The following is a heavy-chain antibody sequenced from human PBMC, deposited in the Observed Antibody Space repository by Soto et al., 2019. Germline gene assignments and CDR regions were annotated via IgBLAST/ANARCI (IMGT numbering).Heavy chain of an antibody. CDR1: GFTFSSYA. V-gene: IGHV3-23*01. CDR2: ISGSGGST. CDR3: ATRRQGQLWSNAFDY. D-gene: IGHD5-18*01. J-gene: IGHJ4*02. Sequence: EVQLLESGGGLVQPGGSLRLSCAASGFTFSSYAMSWVRQAPGKGLEWVSAISGSGGSTYYADSVKGRFTIARDNAKNTLYLQMNSLRAEDTAIYYCATRRQGQLWSNAFDYWGQGTLVTVSS.